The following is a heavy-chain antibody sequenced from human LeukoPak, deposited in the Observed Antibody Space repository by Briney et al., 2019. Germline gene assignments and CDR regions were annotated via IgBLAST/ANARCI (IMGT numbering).Heavy chain of an antibody. D-gene: IGHD2-15*01. CDR3: ARSGDIDNWFDP. Sequence: GGSLRLSCAASGFTFSSHCMNWARQAPGKGLEWVSSISSSSSYIYYADSVKGRFTISRDNAKNSLYLQMNSLRAEDTAVYYCARSGDIDNWFDPWGQGTLVTVSS. CDR2: ISSSSSYI. V-gene: IGHV3-21*01. CDR1: GFTFSSHC. J-gene: IGHJ5*02.